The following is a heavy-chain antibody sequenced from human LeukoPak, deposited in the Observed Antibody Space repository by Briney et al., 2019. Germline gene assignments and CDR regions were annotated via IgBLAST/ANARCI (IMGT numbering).Heavy chain of an antibody. CDR1: GFTFTDYS. V-gene: IGHV3-23*01. J-gene: IGHJ4*02. D-gene: IGHD6-19*01. CDR3: AKRLAMTGTYHFDY. Sequence: PGGSLRLSCAASGFTFTDYSMNWVRQAPGKGLEWVSRISGTGGTTFYADSVEGRFTISRDNSKNTLYLQMNSLRAEDTAVYYCAKRLAMTGTYHFDYWGQGTLVTVSS. CDR2: ISGTGGTT.